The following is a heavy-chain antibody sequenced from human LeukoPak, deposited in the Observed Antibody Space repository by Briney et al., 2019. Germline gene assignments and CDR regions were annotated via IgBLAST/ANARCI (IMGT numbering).Heavy chain of an antibody. Sequence: SQTLSLTCAISGDSVSSNSAAWNWIRQSPSRGLEWLGRTYYRSKWYNDYAVSVKSRITINPDTSKNQFSLQLNSVTPGDTAVYYCARDIVVVPAAHDYYYYYGMDVWGKGTTVTVSS. J-gene: IGHJ6*04. V-gene: IGHV6-1*01. CDR2: TYYRSKWYN. CDR3: ARDIVVVPAAHDYYYYYGMDV. D-gene: IGHD2-2*01. CDR1: GDSVSSNSAA.